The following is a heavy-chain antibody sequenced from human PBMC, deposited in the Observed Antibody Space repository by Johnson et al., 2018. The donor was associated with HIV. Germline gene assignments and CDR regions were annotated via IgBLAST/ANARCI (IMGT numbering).Heavy chain of an antibody. CDR2: INSDGSTT. J-gene: IGHJ3*02. Sequence: EVQLVESGGGVVQPGGSLRLSCAASGFTFNTYGMHWVRQAPGKGLVWVSRINSDGSTTSYADSVKGRFTISRDNAKNTLYLQMNRLRAEDTAVYYCARDLRWSYDAFDIWGQGTLVTVSS. CDR1: GFTFNTYG. CDR3: ARDLRWSYDAFDI. V-gene: IGHV3-74*01. D-gene: IGHD5-24*01.